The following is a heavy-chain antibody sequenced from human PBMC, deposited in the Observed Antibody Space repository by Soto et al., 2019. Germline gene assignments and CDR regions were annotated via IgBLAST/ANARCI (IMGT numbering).Heavy chain of an antibody. J-gene: IGHJ4*02. Sequence: QVQLVQSGAEEKKPGASVNVSCKASGYTFTNYATHWVRQAPGQRLEWMGWINAGNGNTKYSQKFQGRVTITRDTSASTGHMQLSSLRSEDTAVYYCARERVLGGADFDYWGQGTLVTVSS. CDR2: INAGNGNT. D-gene: IGHD3-16*01. V-gene: IGHV1-3*05. CDR3: ARERVLGGADFDY. CDR1: GYTFTNYA.